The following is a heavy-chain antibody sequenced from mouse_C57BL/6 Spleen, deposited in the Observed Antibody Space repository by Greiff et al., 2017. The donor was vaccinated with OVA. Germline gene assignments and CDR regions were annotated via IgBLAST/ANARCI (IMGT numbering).Heavy chain of an antibody. CDR2: IDPNSGGT. CDR1: GYTFTSYW. V-gene: IGHV1-72*01. Sequence: QVQLQQPGAELVKPGASVKLSCKASGYTFTSYWMHWVKQRPGRGLEWIGRIDPNSGGTKYNEKFKSKATPTVDKPSSTAYMQLSSLTSEDSAVYYCARLQIYYDYDGYAMDYWGQGTSVTVSS. J-gene: IGHJ4*01. CDR3: ARLQIYYDYDGYAMDY. D-gene: IGHD2-4*01.